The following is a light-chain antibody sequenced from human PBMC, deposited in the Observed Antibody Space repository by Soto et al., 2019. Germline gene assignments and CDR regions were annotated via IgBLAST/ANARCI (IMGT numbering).Light chain of an antibody. V-gene: IGKV3-15*01. CDR1: QTISSN. Sequence: EIVMTQSPATLSVSPGERATLSCRASQTISSNIAWYQQKPGQAPRLLIYGASTRTTGVPARFSGRGSGTEFILTISSLQSEDSAVYFCQQYNNWPRTFGQGTKVEIK. J-gene: IGKJ1*01. CDR3: QQYNNWPRT. CDR2: GAS.